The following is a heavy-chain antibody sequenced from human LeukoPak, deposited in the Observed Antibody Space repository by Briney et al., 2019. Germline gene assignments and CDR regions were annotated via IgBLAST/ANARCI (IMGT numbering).Heavy chain of an antibody. CDR3: ARGHYGMDI. V-gene: IGHV3-7*05. Sequence: GGSLRLSCAASGFSFGSSWMTWVRQASGKGLAWVANINPDGSEKSYVDSVKGRFTISRDSAKNSLYLQMNSLRAEDTAVYYCARGHYGMDIWGQGTTVTVSS. CDR2: INPDGSEK. CDR1: GFSFGSSW. J-gene: IGHJ6*02.